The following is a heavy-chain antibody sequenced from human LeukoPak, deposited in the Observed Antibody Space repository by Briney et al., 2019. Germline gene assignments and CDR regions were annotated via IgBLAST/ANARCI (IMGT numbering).Heavy chain of an antibody. J-gene: IGHJ6*03. CDR1: VFTFRDYE. CDR3: ARRSEFGVLYYMDV. CDR2: MSSSGSTI. Sequence: LRLSCAACVFTFRDYETNCVRRAPRKGQEWALYMSSSGSTIYYADSVKGRFTISRDNAKNSLYLQMNSLRAEDTAVYYCARRSEFGVLYYMDVWGKGTTVTVSS. V-gene: IGHV3-48*03. D-gene: IGHD3-16*01.